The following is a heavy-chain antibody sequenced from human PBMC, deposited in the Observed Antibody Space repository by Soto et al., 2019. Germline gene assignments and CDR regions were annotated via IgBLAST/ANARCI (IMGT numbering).Heavy chain of an antibody. Sequence: GASVKVSCKASGYTFTSYGISWVRQAPGRGLEWMGWISAYNGNTNYAQKLQGRVTMTTDTSTSTAYMELRSLRSDDTAVYYCARDGRSWYYYYYGMDVWGQGTTVTVSS. V-gene: IGHV1-18*04. CDR2: ISAYNGNT. CDR1: GYTFTSYG. J-gene: IGHJ6*02. CDR3: ARDGRSWYYYYYGMDV. D-gene: IGHD6-13*01.